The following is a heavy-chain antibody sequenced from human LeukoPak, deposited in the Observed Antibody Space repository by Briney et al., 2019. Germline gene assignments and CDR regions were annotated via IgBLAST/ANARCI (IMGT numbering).Heavy chain of an antibody. CDR3: ARMSARIAAAGTVGYNYYYYYGMDV. J-gene: IGHJ6*02. V-gene: IGHV3-30*03. Sequence: GGSLRLSCAASGFTFSSYGMHWVRQAPGKGLEWVAVISHDGSNKYYADSVKGRFTISRDNSKNTLYLQMNSLRAEDTAVYYCARMSARIAAAGTVGYNYYYYYGMDVWGQGTTVTVSS. CDR2: ISHDGSNK. CDR1: GFTFSSYG. D-gene: IGHD6-13*01.